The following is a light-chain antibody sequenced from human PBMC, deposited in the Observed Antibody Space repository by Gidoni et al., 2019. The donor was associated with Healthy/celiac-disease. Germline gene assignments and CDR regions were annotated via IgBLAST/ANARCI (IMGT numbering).Light chain of an antibody. J-gene: IGLJ3*02. CDR2: QDS. CDR3: QAWDSSNWV. Sequence: SYELTQPPSVSVSPGQTASLTCSGEKLGEKYACWYQQKPGQSPVLVIYQDSKRPSGIPERFSGSNSGNTATLTISGTQAMDEADYYCQAWDSSNWVFGGGTKLTVL. V-gene: IGLV3-1*01. CDR1: KLGEKY.